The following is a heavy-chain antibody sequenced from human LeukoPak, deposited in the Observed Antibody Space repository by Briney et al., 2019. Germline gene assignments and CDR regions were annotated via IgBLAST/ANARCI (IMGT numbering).Heavy chain of an antibody. V-gene: IGHV3-21*01. J-gene: IGHJ1*01. CDR3: ASTGYDSSGYYEYFQH. CDR1: GFTFSSYS. Sequence: GGSLRLSCAASGFTFSSYSMNWVRQAPGKGLEWVSSISSSSYIYYADSVKGRFTISRDNAKNSLYLQMNSLRAEDTAVYYCASTGYDSSGYYEYFQHWGQGTLVTVSS. CDR2: ISSSSYI. D-gene: IGHD3-22*01.